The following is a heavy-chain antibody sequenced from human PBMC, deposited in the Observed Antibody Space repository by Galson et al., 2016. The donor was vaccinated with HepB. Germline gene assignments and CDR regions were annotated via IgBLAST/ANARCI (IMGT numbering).Heavy chain of an antibody. J-gene: IGHJ4*02. D-gene: IGHD2-15*01. CDR3: AGFCGGGRCPDY. CDR2: IYYSGST. CDR1: VVSISSYS. V-gene: IGHV4-59*01. Sequence: SETLSLTCTVSVVSISSYSWTWIRQPPGKGLEWVGFIYYSGSTKYNPSLKRRVTISVDTSNNQISLKLSSVTAADTAVYYCAGFCGGGRCPDYWGQGTLVTVSS.